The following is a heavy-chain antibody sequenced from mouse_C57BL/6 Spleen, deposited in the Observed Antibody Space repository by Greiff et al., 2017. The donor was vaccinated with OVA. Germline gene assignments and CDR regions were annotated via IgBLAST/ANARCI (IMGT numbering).Heavy chain of an antibody. V-gene: IGHV1-76*01. CDR2: IYTGSGNT. CDR3: ARFGSYPGWFAD. J-gene: IGHJ3*01. Sequence: QVQLKESGAELVRPGASVKLSCKASGYTFTDYYINWVKQRPGQGLEWIARIYTGSGNTYYNEKFKGKATLNAEQSSSTAYMQLSGLTSEDSAVYFCARFGSYPGWFADWGQGTLVTVSA. D-gene: IGHD1-1*02. CDR1: GYTFTDYY.